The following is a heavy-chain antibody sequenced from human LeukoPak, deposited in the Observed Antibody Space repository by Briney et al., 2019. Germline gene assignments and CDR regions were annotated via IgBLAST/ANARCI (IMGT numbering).Heavy chain of an antibody. CDR2: ISGSGGST. CDR3: ASGGIYYGAAFDF. D-gene: IGHD1-26*01. V-gene: IGHV3-23*01. Sequence: GGSLRLSCAASGFTFSSYAMSWVRQAPGKGLEWVSAISGSGGSTYYADSVKGRLTISRDNSKNTLYLQMNSLRAEDTALYYCASGGIYYGAAFDFWGQGTLVTVSS. J-gene: IGHJ4*02. CDR1: GFTFSSYA.